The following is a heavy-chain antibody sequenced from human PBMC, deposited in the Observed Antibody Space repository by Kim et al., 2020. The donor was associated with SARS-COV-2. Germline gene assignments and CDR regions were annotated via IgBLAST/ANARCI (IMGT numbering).Heavy chain of an antibody. J-gene: IGHJ6*03. CDR1: GYTFTSYG. Sequence: ASVKVSCKASGYTFTSYGISWVRQAPGQGLEWMGWISAYNGNTNYAQKLQGRVTMTTDTSTSTAYMELRSLRSDNTAVYYCARVPGWYCSSTSCYWDYYYYYYMHVWSKGTTVSV. CDR2: ISAYNGNT. D-gene: IGHD2-2*01. V-gene: IGHV1-18*01. CDR3: ARVPGWYCSSTSCYWDYYYYYYMHV.